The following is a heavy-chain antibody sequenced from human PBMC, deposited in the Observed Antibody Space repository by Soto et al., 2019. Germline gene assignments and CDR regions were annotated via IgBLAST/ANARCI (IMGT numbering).Heavy chain of an antibody. CDR2: INPSSGST. D-gene: IGHD3-3*01. CDR3: AREKSGYYDY. Sequence: ASVKVSCKASGNTFTSYYMHWVRQAPGQGLEWMGIINPSSGSTSYAQKFQGRVTMTRNTSISTAYMELSSLRSEDTAVYYCAREKSGYYDYWGQGTLVTVS. V-gene: IGHV1-46*01. CDR1: GNTFTSYY. J-gene: IGHJ4*02.